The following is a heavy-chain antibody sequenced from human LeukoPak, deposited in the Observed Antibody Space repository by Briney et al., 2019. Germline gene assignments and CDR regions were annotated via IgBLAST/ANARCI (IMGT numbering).Heavy chain of an antibody. CDR1: GFTFSSYA. D-gene: IGHD2-2*03. Sequence: GGSLRLSCAASGFTFSSYAMHWVRQAPGKGLEWVSLISWDGGSTHYADSVKGRFTISRDNSKNSLYLQMNSLRTEDTALYYCAKDNLMDGFDYWGQGTLVTVSS. CDR3: AKDNLMDGFDY. CDR2: ISWDGGST. J-gene: IGHJ4*02. V-gene: IGHV3-43*01.